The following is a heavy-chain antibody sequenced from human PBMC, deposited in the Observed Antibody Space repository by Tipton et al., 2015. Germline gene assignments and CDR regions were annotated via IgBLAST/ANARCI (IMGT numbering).Heavy chain of an antibody. J-gene: IGHJ4*02. Sequence: GLVKPSETLSLTCTVSGGSISNSNYYWGWIRQPPGKGLEWIGSLSYSGKTDYNPPLRSRVTISVDTSKNQFSLRLSSVTAADTAVYYCACQDYDSLTRDYQTVDYWGQGTLVTVSS. V-gene: IGHV4-39*01. CDR3: ACQDYDSLTRDYQTVDY. CDR1: GGSISNSNYY. CDR2: LSYSGKT. D-gene: IGHD3-9*01.